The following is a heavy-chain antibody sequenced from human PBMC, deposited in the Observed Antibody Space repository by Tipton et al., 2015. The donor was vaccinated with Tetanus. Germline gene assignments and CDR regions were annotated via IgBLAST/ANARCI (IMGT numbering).Heavy chain of an antibody. J-gene: IGHJ4*02. CDR2: TYYRSKWYN. V-gene: IGHV6-1*01. D-gene: IGHD6-13*01. CDR1: GDSVSSDSAT. Sequence: GLVKPSQTLSLTCAISGDSVSSDSATWNWIRQSPSRGLEWLGRTYYRSKWYNDYAVSVKSRITINPDTSKNQFSLQLNSVTPEDTAVYYCARDQELGSWYSGNYLDYWGQGTLVTVSS. CDR3: ARDQELGSWYSGNYLDY.